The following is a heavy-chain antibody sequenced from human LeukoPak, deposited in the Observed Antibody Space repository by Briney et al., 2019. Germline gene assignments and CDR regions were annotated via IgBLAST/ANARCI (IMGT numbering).Heavy chain of an antibody. V-gene: IGHV1-18*01. CDR2: ISAYNGNT. J-gene: IGHJ6*02. Sequence: ASVKVSCKASGYTFTSYGISWVRQAPGQGLEWMGWISAYNGNTNYAQKLQGRVTMTTDTSTSTAYMELRSLRSDDTAVYYCASPGVVSNYYYYYYGMDVWGQGTTVTVSS. CDR3: ASPGVVSNYYYYYYGMDV. CDR1: GYTFTSYG. D-gene: IGHD2-21*01.